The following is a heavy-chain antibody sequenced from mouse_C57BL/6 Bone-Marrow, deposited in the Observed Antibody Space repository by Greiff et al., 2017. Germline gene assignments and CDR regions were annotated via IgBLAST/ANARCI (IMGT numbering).Heavy chain of an antibody. CDR1: GYTFTDYE. CDR2: IDPETGGT. Sequence: VQLQQSGAELVRPGASVTLSCKASGYTFTDYEMHWVKQTPVHGLEWIGAIDPETGGTAYNQTFKGKAILTADNSSSTAYMELRSLTSEDSAVYYCRRGGNGSYGDYWGQGTTLTVSS. D-gene: IGHD1-1*02. CDR3: RRGGNGSYGDY. V-gene: IGHV1-15*01. J-gene: IGHJ2*01.